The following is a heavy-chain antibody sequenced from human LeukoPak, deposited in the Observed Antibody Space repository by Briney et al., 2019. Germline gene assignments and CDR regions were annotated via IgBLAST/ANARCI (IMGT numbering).Heavy chain of an antibody. D-gene: IGHD6-19*01. CDR3: ARVAVAGTGDY. Sequence: ASVNVSCKASGYTFTSYAMHWVRQAPGQRLEWMGWINAGNGNTKYSQEFQGRVTITRDTSASTAYMELSSLRSEDTAVYYCARVAVAGTGDYWGQGTLVTVSS. J-gene: IGHJ4*02. CDR1: GYTFTSYA. CDR2: INAGNGNT. V-gene: IGHV1-3*03.